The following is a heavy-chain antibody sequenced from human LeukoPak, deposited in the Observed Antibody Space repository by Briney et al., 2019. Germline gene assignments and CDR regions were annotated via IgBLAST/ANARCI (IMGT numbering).Heavy chain of an antibody. V-gene: IGHV5-51*01. CDR2: IYPGDSDT. Sequence: GASLEISCEGSGSTFTIYWICWVGQLPGKGLEWMGIIYPGDSDTIYSPSFQGPVTISADKSISTAYLQWSSLNASDPAMYYCARILGSPYGDYEDFDYWGQGTLVTVSS. D-gene: IGHD4-17*01. CDR1: GSTFTIYW. J-gene: IGHJ4*02. CDR3: ARILGSPYGDYEDFDY.